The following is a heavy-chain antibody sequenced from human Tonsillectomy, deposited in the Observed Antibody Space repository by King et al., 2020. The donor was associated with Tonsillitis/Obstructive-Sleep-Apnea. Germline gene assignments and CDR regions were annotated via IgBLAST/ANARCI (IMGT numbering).Heavy chain of an antibody. V-gene: IGHV3-49*03. D-gene: IGHD5-18*01. CDR1: GFTVGDDA. CDR3: TSSLRRGDSYGRFDS. CDR2: IRSKVNGGTT. Sequence: VQLVESGGGLVQPGRSLRLSCSASGFTVGDDAMSWLRHVPGKGLEWIGFIRSKVNGGTTEIAASVKDRFTISRDDSESIAYLQLNSLRAEDTAVYYCTSSLRRGDSYGRFDSWGQGTLVPVSS. J-gene: IGHJ4*02.